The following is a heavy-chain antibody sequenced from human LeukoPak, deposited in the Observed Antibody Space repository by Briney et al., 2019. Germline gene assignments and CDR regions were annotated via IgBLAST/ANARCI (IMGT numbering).Heavy chain of an antibody. J-gene: IGHJ4*02. CDR1: GGSISSYY. V-gene: IGHV4-4*07. CDR2: IYNSGST. D-gene: IGHD6-13*01. Sequence: PSETLSLTCTVSGGSISSYYWSWIWQRAGKGLERIGQIYNSGSTNYNPSLKGRVTMSVATSKNQFSLHLNSVTAADTAVYYCARSAFLVTAPGLYYFDYWGQGTLVAVSS. CDR3: ARSAFLVTAPGLYYFDY.